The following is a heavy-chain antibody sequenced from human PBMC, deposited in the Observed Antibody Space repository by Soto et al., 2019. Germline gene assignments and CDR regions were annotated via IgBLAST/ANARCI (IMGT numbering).Heavy chain of an antibody. J-gene: IGHJ5*02. CDR3: AKDPGIAVDNNWFDP. D-gene: IGHD6-19*01. V-gene: IGHV3-23*01. CDR1: GFTFSSYA. CDR2: ISGSGGST. Sequence: GGSLRLSCAASGFTFSSYAMSWVRQAPGKGLEWVSAISGSGGSTYYAGSVKGRFTISRDNSKNTLYLQMNSLRAEDTAVYYCAKDPGIAVDNNWFDPWGQGTLVTVSS.